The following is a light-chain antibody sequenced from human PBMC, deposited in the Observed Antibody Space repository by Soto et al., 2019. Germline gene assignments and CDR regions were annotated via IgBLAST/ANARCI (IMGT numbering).Light chain of an antibody. J-gene: IGKJ4*01. CDR2: GAS. Sequence: PGERVTLSCRASQSVSSSYFTWYQQKPGQAPRLLIYGASTTDTSIPARFSGSGSGTDFTLTISSLQPEDFAVYYCHQDYNLTPRTFGGGTKVEIK. V-gene: IGKV3D-7*01. CDR1: QSVSSSY. CDR3: HQDYNLTPRT.